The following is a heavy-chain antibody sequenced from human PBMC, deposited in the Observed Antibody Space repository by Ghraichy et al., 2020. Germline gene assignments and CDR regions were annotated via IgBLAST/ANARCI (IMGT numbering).Heavy chain of an antibody. D-gene: IGHD3-16*02. J-gene: IGHJ4*02. CDR3: ARDGDYDYIWGTYRHDY. Sequence: SETLSLTCVVSGYSISSGYYWGWIRQPPGKGLEWIGSIYHSRNTYYNPSLKSRVTISIDTSKNHFSLKLSSVTAADTAVYYCARDGDYDYIWGTYRHDYWGQGTLVTVSS. V-gene: IGHV4-38-2*02. CDR1: GYSISSGYY. CDR2: IYHSRNT.